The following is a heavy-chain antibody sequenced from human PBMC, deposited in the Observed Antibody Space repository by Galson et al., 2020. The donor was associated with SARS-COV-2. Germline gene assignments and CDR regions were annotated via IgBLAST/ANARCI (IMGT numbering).Heavy chain of an antibody. Sequence: ASVKVSCKVSGYTLTELSMHWVRQAPGKGLEWMGGFDPEDGETIYAQKFQGRVTMTEDTSTDTAYMELSSLRSEDTAVYYFATTSPYFSGGTCDPADVFDPGGQGTLFTVSS. J-gene: IGHJ5*02. CDR1: GYTLTELS. V-gene: IGHV1-24*01. CDR2: FDPEDGET. CDR3: ATTSPYFSGGTCDPADVFDP. D-gene: IGHD2-15*01.